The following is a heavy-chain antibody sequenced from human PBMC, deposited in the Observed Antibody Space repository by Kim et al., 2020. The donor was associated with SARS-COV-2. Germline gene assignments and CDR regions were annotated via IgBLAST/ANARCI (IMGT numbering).Heavy chain of an antibody. CDR3: AKGATTSGWASGMAV. D-gene: IGHD1-26*01. CDR1: GFTFSNYA. Sequence: GGSLRLSCAASGFTFSNYAMSWVRQAPGEGLEWVSTIVYNGGSTFYADSVKGRFTISRDNSQNTLNFQMNSMRADDTAMYYCAKGATTSGWASGMAVWGQVTTGTVS. J-gene: IGHJ6*02. CDR2: IVYNGGST. V-gene: IGHV3-23*01.